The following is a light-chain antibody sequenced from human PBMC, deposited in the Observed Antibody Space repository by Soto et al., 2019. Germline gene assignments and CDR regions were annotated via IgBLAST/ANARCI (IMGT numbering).Light chain of an antibody. CDR2: ATS. CDR3: QQSLSSPLT. Sequence: DIQMTQSPSSLSASVGDRVTITCRPSQNIGKFLNWYQQRPGKAPTPLIHATSTLQSGVSSRFSGSGSDTDFTLTITSLQPEDFATYFCQQSLSSPLTFGGGTKVEL. CDR1: QNIGKF. J-gene: IGKJ4*01. V-gene: IGKV1-39*01.